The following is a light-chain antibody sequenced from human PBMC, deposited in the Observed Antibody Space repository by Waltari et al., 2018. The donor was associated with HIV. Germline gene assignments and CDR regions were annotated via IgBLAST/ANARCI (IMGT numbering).Light chain of an antibody. CDR3: AAWDDILSGWV. J-gene: IGLJ3*02. CDR1: SANIGNT. V-gene: IGLV1-47*01. CDR2: RDN. Sequence: QSVLAQPPSASGTPGQRVTISCSGSSANIGNTVYWYQQLPGTAPKVLIYRDNPRPSGCPDRFSGSRSGTSASLYVSGLRSEDEATYFCAAWDDILSGWVFGGGTKLTVL.